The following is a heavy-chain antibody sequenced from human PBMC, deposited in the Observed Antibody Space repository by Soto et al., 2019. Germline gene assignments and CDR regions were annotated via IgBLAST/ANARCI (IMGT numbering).Heavy chain of an antibody. J-gene: IGHJ6*02. CDR3: ARLSSGWMSGYYGMDV. D-gene: IGHD6-19*01. V-gene: IGHV4-34*01. CDR2: INHSGST. CDR1: GGSFSGYY. Sequence: SETLSLTCAVYGGSFSGYYWSWIRQPPGKGLEWIGEINHSGSTNYNPSLKSRVTISVDTSKNQFSLKLSSVTAADTAVYYCARLSSGWMSGYYGMDVWGQGTTVTVS.